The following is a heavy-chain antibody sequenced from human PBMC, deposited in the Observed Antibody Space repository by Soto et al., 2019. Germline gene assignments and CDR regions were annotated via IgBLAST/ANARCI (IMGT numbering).Heavy chain of an antibody. CDR2: ISLLQAT. CDR1: GTTQSYGVAP. J-gene: IGHJ4*02. V-gene: IGHV4-30-2*06. D-gene: IGHD2-15*01. CDR3: ARGGGYDSFDF. Sequence: PSEPLARTYRVSGTTQSYGVAPWRPIRQSPGKGLQLLGYISLLQATYYNPAFNSRLSLSLDRTRTQFSLSLSSMTAADKAAYYCARGGGYDSFDFWGQG.